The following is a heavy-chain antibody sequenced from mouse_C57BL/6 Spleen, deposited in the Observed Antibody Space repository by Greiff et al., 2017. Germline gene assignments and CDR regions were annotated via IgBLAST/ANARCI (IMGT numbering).Heavy chain of an antibody. V-gene: IGHV1-54*01. Sequence: VKLMESGAELVRPGTSVKVSCKASGYAFTNYLIEWVKQRPGQGLEWIGVINPGSGGTNYNEKFKGKATLTADKSSSTAYMQLSSLTSEDSAVYFCARSDYDGVDYWGQGTSVTVSS. D-gene: IGHD2-4*01. J-gene: IGHJ4*01. CDR1: GYAFTNYL. CDR2: INPGSGGT. CDR3: ARSDYDGVDY.